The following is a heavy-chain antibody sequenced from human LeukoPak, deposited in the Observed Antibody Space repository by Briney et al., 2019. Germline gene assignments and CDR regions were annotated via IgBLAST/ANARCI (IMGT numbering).Heavy chain of an antibody. D-gene: IGHD1-14*01. V-gene: IGHV3-11*01. CDR2: ISRSGSTK. CDR3: AVGDNPGALDY. Sequence: GGSLRLSCAASGFTFSDYNMRWIRQAPGKGLEWVSSISRSGSTKYYADSVKGRFTISRDNAKNSLFLQMNSLRAEDTAVYYCAVGDNPGALDYWGQGTLVTVSS. CDR1: GFTFSDYN. J-gene: IGHJ4*02.